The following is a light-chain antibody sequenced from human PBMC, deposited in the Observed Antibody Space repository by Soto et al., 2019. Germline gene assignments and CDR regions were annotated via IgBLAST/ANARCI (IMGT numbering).Light chain of an antibody. J-gene: IGKJ3*01. V-gene: IGKV3-20*01. Sequence: DSVLTQSPGTLSLSPGERATLSCRTSQSISSSYLAWYQQKPGQAPRLLIYGASSRATGIPDRFSGSGSGTDFTLTISRLEPEDFAVYYCQQFRTFGPGTKVDIK. CDR2: GAS. CDR1: QSISSSY. CDR3: QQFRT.